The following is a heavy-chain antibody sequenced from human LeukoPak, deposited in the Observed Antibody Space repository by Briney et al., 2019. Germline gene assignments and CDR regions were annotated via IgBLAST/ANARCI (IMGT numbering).Heavy chain of an antibody. V-gene: IGHV1-69*04. CDR1: GGTFSSYA. CDR3: ARERRAAAGIFDY. CDR2: IIPILGIA. D-gene: IGHD6-13*01. Sequence: ASVKVSCKASGGTFSSYAISWVQQAPGQGLEWMGRIIPILGIANYAQKFQGRVTISAVKSTSTAYMELCSLRSEDTAVYYCARERRAAAGIFDYWGQGTLVTVSS. J-gene: IGHJ4*02.